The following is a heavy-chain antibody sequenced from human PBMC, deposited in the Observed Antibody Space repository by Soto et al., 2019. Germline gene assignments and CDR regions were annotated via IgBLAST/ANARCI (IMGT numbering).Heavy chain of an antibody. CDR1: GGFVSSGSYY. V-gene: IGHV4-34*01. CDR2: MSHSGGT. CDR3: ARVERGTATTVVDAFDI. Sequence: EQLQQWGAGLLKPSETLSLTCAVYGGFVSSGSYYWSWIRQPPVKGLEWIGEMSHSGGTHFNPSLKSRVTISVDTSKNQFSLKMSSVTAADTALYYCARVERGTATTVVDAFDIWGPGTMVTVSS. D-gene: IGHD1-1*01. J-gene: IGHJ3*02.